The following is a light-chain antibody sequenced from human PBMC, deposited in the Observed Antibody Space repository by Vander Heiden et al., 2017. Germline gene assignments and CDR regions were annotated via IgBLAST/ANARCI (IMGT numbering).Light chain of an antibody. CDR3: QQYSSAHPCFT. Sequence: EIVLTQSPGTLSLSPGERATLSCRASQSVSSSYLAWYQQKPGQAPRLLIYGASSRATGIQDRFSGSGHGPDFTLTIIRREPKVFPLYYCQQYSSAHPCFTFGHGTKVDIK. CDR1: QSVSSSY. V-gene: IGKV3-20*01. J-gene: IGKJ3*01. CDR2: GAS.